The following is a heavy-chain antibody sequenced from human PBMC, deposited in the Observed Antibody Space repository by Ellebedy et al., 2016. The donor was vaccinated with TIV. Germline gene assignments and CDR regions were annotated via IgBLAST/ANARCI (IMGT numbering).Heavy chain of an antibody. V-gene: IGHV3-33*01. CDR1: GFTFSSYG. CDR3: AAEYSGSYYGDDAFDI. Sequence: GESLKISXAASGFTFSSYGMHWVRQAPGKGLEWVAVIWYDGSNKYYADSVKGRFTISRDNSKNTLYLQMNSLRAEDTAVYYCAAEYSGSYYGDDAFDIWGQGTMVTVSS. J-gene: IGHJ3*02. D-gene: IGHD1-26*01. CDR2: IWYDGSNK.